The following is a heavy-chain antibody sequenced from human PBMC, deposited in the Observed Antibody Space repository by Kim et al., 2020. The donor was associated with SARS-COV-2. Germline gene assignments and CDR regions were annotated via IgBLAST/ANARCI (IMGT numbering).Heavy chain of an antibody. Sequence: GGSLRLSCAASGFTFSDYGMHWVRQAPGKGLEWVAVIWHDGSNKYYADSVKGRFTISRDTSQNTLYLQMNSLRAEDTAVYYCARDDILTHYTIDYWGQGTLVTVSS. J-gene: IGHJ4*02. CDR3: ARDDILTHYTIDY. D-gene: IGHD3-9*01. V-gene: IGHV3-33*08. CDR2: IWHDGSNK. CDR1: GFTFSDYG.